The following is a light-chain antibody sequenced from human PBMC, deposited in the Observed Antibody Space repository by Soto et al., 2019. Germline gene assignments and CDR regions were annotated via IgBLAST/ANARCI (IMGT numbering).Light chain of an antibody. J-gene: IGKJ1*01. CDR3: QQYGISPRT. V-gene: IGKV3-20*01. CDR1: QSVSGSS. CDR2: GAS. Sequence: EIVLTQSPGTLSFSPGERATLSCRASQSVSGSSIAWYQQKPGQAPRLLIYGASSRATGIPDRFSGSGSGTVFTLTISRLEPEDFAVYYCQQYGISPRTFGQGTKVDIK.